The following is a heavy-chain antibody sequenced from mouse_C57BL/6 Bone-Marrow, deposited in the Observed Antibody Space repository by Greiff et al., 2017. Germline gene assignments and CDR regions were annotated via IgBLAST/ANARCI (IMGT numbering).Heavy chain of an antibody. CDR1: GYTFTSYG. V-gene: IGHV1-81*01. CDR3: ARYDGYWYFDV. J-gene: IGHJ1*03. Sequence: QVQLKQSGAELARPGASVKLSCKASGYTFTSYGISWVKQRTGQGLEWIGEIYPRSGNTYYNEKFKGKATLTADKSSSTAYMELRSLTSEDSAVYVCARYDGYWYFDVWGTGTTVTVSS. D-gene: IGHD2-3*01. CDR2: IYPRSGNT.